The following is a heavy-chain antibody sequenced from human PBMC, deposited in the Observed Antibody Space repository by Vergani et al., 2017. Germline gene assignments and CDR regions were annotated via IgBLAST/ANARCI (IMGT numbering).Heavy chain of an antibody. D-gene: IGHD5-12*01. CDR2: INPNSGGT. Sequence: QVQLVQSGAEVKKPGASVEVSCKASGYTFTGYYMHWVRQAPGQGLEWMGWINPNSGGTNYAQKFQGRVTMTRDTSISTAYMELSRLRSDDTAVYYCATTHEGDSGYDYFDYWGQGTLVTVSS. CDR3: ATTHEGDSGYDYFDY. J-gene: IGHJ4*02. V-gene: IGHV1-2*02. CDR1: GYTFTGYY.